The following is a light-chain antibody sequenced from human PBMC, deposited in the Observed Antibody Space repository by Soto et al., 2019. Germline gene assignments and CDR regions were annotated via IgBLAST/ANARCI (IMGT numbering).Light chain of an antibody. J-gene: IGLJ2*01. Sequence: QSALTQPASVSGSPGQSITISCTGTSSDVGDYKYVSWYQQHPGRAPKLMIFDVSNRPSGVSNRFSGSKSANTASLTISGLQAEDEADYYCSSFTTSTTRVFGGGPKLTVL. CDR2: DVS. CDR3: SSFTTSTTRV. V-gene: IGLV2-14*01. CDR1: SSDVGDYKY.